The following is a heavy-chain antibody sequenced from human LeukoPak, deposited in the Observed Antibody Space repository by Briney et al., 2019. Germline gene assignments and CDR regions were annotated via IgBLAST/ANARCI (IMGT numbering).Heavy chain of an antibody. D-gene: IGHD3-3*01. J-gene: IGHJ5*02. CDR3: ARVQYYDFWSGLGNWFDP. CDR2: IKQDGSEK. Sequence: SGGSLRLSCAASGFTFSSYWMSWVRQAPGKGLEWVANIKQDGSEKYYVDSVKGRFTISRDNAKNSLYLQMNSLRAEDTAVYYCARVQYYDFWSGLGNWFDPWGQGTLDTVSS. V-gene: IGHV3-7*04. CDR1: GFTFSSYW.